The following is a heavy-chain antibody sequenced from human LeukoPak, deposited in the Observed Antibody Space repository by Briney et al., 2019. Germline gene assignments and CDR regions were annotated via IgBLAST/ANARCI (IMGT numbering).Heavy chain of an antibody. D-gene: IGHD3/OR15-3a*01. CDR2: IYYSGST. CDR1: GGSLSSYY. V-gene: IGHV4-59*01. Sequence: SETLSLTCTVSGGSLSSYYWSWIRQPPGKGLEWIGYIYYSGSTNYNPSLKSRVTISVDTSKNQFSLKLSSVTAADTAVYYCARSHSAWTSFDYWGQGTLVTVSS. CDR3: ARSHSAWTSFDY. J-gene: IGHJ4*02.